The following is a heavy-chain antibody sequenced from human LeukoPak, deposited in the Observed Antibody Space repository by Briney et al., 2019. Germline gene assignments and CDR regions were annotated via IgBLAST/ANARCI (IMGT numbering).Heavy chain of an antibody. J-gene: IGHJ5*02. CDR2: INHSGST. CDR3: ARHWYYDFWSGPTNNWFDP. CDR1: GGSFSGYY. Sequence: SETLSLTCAVYGGSFSGYYWSWIRQPPGKGLEWIGEINHSGSTNYNPSLKSRVTISVDTSKNQFSLKLSSVTAADTAVYYCARHWYYDFWSGPTNNWFDPWGQGTLDTVSS. V-gene: IGHV4-34*01. D-gene: IGHD3-3*01.